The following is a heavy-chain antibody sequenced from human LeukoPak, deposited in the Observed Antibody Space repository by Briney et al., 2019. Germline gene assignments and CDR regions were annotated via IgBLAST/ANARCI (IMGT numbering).Heavy chain of an antibody. Sequence: PGGSLRLSCAASGFNVNSNYMSWVRQAPGKGLEWVSYISSSGSTIYYADSVKGRFTISRDNAKNPLYLQMNSLRAEDTAVYYCAELGVTMIGGVWGKGTTVTISS. D-gene: IGHD3-10*02. CDR3: AELGVTMIGGV. V-gene: IGHV3-11*04. CDR1: GFNVNSNY. J-gene: IGHJ6*04. CDR2: ISSSGSTI.